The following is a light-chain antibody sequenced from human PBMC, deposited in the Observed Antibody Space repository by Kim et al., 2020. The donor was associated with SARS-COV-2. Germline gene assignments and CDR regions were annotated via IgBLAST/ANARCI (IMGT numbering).Light chain of an antibody. CDR2: AAS. V-gene: IGKV3-20*01. Sequence: ESVLTQSPGTLSLSPGERATLSCRASQSVSSSYLFWYQQKPGQAPRLLIYAASSRATGIPDRFSGSGSGTDFSLTISRLELEDFAVYYCQQYGSSPPTYTFGQGTKLEI. CDR1: QSVSSSY. J-gene: IGKJ2*01. CDR3: QQYGSSPPTYT.